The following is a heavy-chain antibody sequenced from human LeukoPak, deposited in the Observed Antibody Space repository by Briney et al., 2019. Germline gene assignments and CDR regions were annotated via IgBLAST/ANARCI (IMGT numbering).Heavy chain of an antibody. CDR1: GFTFSDYY. D-gene: IGHD1-1*01. V-gene: IGHV3-11*06. Sequence: GGSLRLSCAASGFTFSDYYMSWIRQAPGKGLEWVSYISSSSSYTNYADSVKGRFTISRDNAKNSLYLQMNSLRAEDTAVYYCAKWKGMEIDYWGQGTLVTVSS. CDR2: ISSSSSYT. CDR3: AKWKGMEIDY. J-gene: IGHJ4*02.